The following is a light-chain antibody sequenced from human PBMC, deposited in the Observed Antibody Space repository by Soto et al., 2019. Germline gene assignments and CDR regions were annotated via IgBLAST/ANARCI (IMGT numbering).Light chain of an antibody. CDR1: QSNTSH. V-gene: IGKV3-15*01. CDR3: QQYNTWPRT. CDR2: HSS. J-gene: IGKJ1*01. Sequence: IVMTQSPGTLSLSPGDRATLSCRASQSNTSHLAWYQQKPGQAPRLLIYHSSTRATGIPTRFSGSGSGTDFTLTISSLQYEDFEVYYCQQYNTWPRTFGQGTKVDIK.